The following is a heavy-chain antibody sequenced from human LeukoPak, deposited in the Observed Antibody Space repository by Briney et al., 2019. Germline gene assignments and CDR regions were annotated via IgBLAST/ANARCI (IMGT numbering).Heavy chain of an antibody. CDR2: ISNSGGST. V-gene: IGHV3-23*01. Sequence: PGGSLRLSCAASGFTFTSYAMSWVRQAPGKGLEWVSAISNSGGSTYYADSVKGRFTISRDNSYNTVSLQMNSLRDEDTGVYFCAKGLRTGVGPYMGYHYYMDVWGKGATVTVSS. J-gene: IGHJ6*03. D-gene: IGHD3-16*01. CDR1: GFTFTSYA. CDR3: AKGLRTGVGPYMGYHYYMDV.